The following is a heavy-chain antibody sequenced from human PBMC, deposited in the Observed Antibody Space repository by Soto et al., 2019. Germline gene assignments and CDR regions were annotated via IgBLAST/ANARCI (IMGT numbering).Heavy chain of an antibody. CDR2: ISGSGGST. CDR1: GFTFSSYA. D-gene: IGHD2-15*01. Sequence: GGSLRLSCAASGFTFSSYAMSWVRQAPGKGLEWVSAISGSGGSTYYADSVKGRFTISRDNSKNTLYLQMNSLRAEGTAVYYCAPGPYCSGGSCYAPFVFDYWGQGTLVTVSS. J-gene: IGHJ4*02. CDR3: APGPYCSGGSCYAPFVFDY. V-gene: IGHV3-23*01.